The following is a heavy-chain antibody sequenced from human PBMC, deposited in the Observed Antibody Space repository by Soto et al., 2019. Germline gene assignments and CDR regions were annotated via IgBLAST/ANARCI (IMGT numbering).Heavy chain of an antibody. D-gene: IGHD3-10*01. J-gene: IGHJ4*02. V-gene: IGHV3-53*01. Sequence: GGSLRLSCAASGFTVSSNYMSWVRQAPGKGLEWVSVIYSGGSTYYADSVKGRFTISRDNSKNTLYLQMNSLRAEDTAVYYCARDNPPAPGSFDYWGQGTLVTVSS. CDR2: IYSGGST. CDR3: ARDNPPAPGSFDY. CDR1: GFTVSSNY.